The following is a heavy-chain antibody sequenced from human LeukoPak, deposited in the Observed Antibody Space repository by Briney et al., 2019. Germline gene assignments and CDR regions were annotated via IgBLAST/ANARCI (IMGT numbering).Heavy chain of an antibody. D-gene: IGHD2-2*01. Sequence: GGSLRLSCAASGFTLSSYAMSWVRQAPXXXXEWVSAISGSGGSTYYADSVKGRFTISRDNSKNTLYLQMNSLRAEDTAVYYCAKDRVVVPAAMGAFDIWGQGTMVTVSS. CDR2: ISGSGGST. CDR3: AKDRVVVPAAMGAFDI. V-gene: IGHV3-23*01. J-gene: IGHJ3*02. CDR1: GFTLSSYA.